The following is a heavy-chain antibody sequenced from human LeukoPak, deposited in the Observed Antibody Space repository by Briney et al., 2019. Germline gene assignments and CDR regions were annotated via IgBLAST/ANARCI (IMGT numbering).Heavy chain of an antibody. D-gene: IGHD2-2*01. CDR3: ATLVEALSFDY. V-gene: IGHV1-46*01. Sequence: GASVKVSCKASGYTFTSYYMHWVRQAPGQGLEWMGIINPSGGSTSYAQKFQGRVTMTRDTSTSTAYMELSSLRSEDTAVYYCATLVEALSFDYWGQGTLVTVSS. CDR2: INPSGGST. J-gene: IGHJ4*02. CDR1: GYTFTSYY.